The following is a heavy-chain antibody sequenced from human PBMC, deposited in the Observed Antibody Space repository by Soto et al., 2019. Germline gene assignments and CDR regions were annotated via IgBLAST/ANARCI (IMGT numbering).Heavy chain of an antibody. Sequence: PVGSLRLSCAASGFVFGSYAMHWVRQAPGKGLEWVAVIMYDGNTEYYAASVKGRFTLSRDNSKNILYVQMNSLRAEDTAVYYCTRPTCDGGNCYFAHWGQGTLVTVSS. CDR3: TRPTCDGGNCYFAH. J-gene: IGHJ5*02. V-gene: IGHV3-30-3*01. D-gene: IGHD2-21*01. CDR1: GFVFGSYA. CDR2: IMYDGNTE.